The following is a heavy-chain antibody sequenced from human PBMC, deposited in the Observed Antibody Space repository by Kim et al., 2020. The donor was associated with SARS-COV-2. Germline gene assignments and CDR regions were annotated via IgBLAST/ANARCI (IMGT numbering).Heavy chain of an antibody. V-gene: IGHV3-30*18. CDR2: ISYDGSNK. Sequence: GGSLRLSCAASGFTFSSYGMHWVRQAPGKGLEWVAVISYDGSNKYYADSVKGRFTISRDNSKNTLYLQMNSLRAEDTAVYYCAKDLTVTTTWHYWGQGTLVTVSS. D-gene: IGHD4-17*01. CDR1: GFTFSSYG. CDR3: AKDLTVTTTWHY. J-gene: IGHJ4*02.